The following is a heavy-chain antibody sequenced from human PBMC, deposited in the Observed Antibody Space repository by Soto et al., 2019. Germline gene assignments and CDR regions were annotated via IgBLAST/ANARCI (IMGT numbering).Heavy chain of an antibody. CDR2: IIPIFGTA. CDR1: GGTFSSYA. D-gene: IGHD6-6*01. CDR3: ASGLVQQLDGWGDYYYGMDV. V-gene: IGHV1-69*12. J-gene: IGHJ6*02. Sequence: QVQLVQSGAEVKKPGSSVKVSCKASGGTFSSYAISWVRQAPGQGLEWMGGIIPIFGTANYAQKFQGRVTSIADESTSVDYMELSSLRSEDTAVYYCASGLVQQLDGWGDYYYGMDVWGQATTVTVSS.